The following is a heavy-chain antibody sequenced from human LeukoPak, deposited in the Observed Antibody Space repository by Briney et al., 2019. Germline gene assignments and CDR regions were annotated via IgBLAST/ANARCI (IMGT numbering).Heavy chain of an antibody. D-gene: IGHD3-3*01. CDR1: GFTFTCCW. J-gene: IGHJ3*02. V-gene: IGHV3-7*01. CDR2: IKQDGREK. CDR3: ARDSFSRISVFGVVSDAFDI. Sequence: GGSLRLSCAASGFTFTCCWMSWVRQTPGKGLEWVASIKQDGREKFYADSVKGRFTISRDNAKNSLYLQVNSLRAEDTAVYYCARDSFSRISVFGVVSDAFDIWGQGTTVTVSS.